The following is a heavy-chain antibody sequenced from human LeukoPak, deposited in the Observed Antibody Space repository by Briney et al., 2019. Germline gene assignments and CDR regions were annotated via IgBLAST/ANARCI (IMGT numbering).Heavy chain of an antibody. Sequence: SETLSLTCTVSGGSISSYYWSWIRQPPGKGLEWIGYIYYSGSTNYNPSLKSRVTISVDTSKNQFSLKLSSVTAADTAVYYCARGRGAYYYGSGDDYYGMDVWGQGTTVTVSS. CDR2: IYYSGST. J-gene: IGHJ6*02. D-gene: IGHD3-10*01. CDR3: ARGRGAYYYGSGDDYYGMDV. CDR1: GGSISSYY. V-gene: IGHV4-59*01.